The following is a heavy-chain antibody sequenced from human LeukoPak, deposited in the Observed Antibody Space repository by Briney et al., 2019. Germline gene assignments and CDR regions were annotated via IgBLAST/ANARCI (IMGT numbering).Heavy chain of an antibody. D-gene: IGHD3-16*02. CDR2: INAGNGNT. CDR1: GYTFTSYA. CDR3: ARAITFGGVIVY. J-gene: IGHJ4*02. V-gene: IGHV1-3*01. Sequence: ASVKVSCKASGYTFTSYAMHWVRQAPGQRLEWMGWINAGNGNTKYSQKFQGRVTITRDTSASTAYMELSSLRSEDTAVYYCARAITFGGVIVYWGQGTLVTVSS.